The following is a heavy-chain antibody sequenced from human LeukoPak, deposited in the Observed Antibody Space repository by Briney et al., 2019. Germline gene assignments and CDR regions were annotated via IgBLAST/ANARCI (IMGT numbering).Heavy chain of an antibody. Sequence: PSETLSLTCAVSGYSISSGHCWGWIRQPPGKGLEWIGSICHSGNTHYNPSLKSRVNISLDTPKNQFSLKLISVTAADTAVYFCARLQWLSTPFFDYWGQGTLVTVSS. CDR2: ICHSGNT. CDR3: ARLQWLSTPFFDY. J-gene: IGHJ4*02. D-gene: IGHD6-19*01. V-gene: IGHV4-38-2*01. CDR1: GYSISSGHC.